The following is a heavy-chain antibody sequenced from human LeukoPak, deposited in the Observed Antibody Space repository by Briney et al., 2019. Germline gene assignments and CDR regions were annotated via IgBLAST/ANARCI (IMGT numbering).Heavy chain of an antibody. CDR1: GYSFTSYW. D-gene: IGHD3-16*02. CDR3: ARRRSYDYVWGSYRYYFDY. V-gene: IGHV5-51*01. Sequence: GESLKISCKGSGYSFTSYWIGWVRQMPGKGLEWMGIIYPGDSDTRYSPSFQGQVTISADKSISTAYLQWSSPKASDTAMYYCARRRSYDYVWGSYRYYFDYWGQGTLVTVSS. CDR2: IYPGDSDT. J-gene: IGHJ4*02.